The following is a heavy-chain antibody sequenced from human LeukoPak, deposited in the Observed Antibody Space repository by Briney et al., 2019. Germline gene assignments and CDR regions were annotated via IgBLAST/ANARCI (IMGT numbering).Heavy chain of an antibody. D-gene: IGHD1-26*01. Sequence: SETLSLTCTVSGGSISSGSYYWSWIRQPAGKGLGWIGRIYTSGSTNYNPSLKSRVTISVDTSKNQFSLKLSSVTAADTAVYHCAREEGRYSGSYFDYWGQGTLVTVSS. V-gene: IGHV4-61*02. CDR1: GGSISSGSYY. CDR2: IYTSGST. CDR3: AREEGRYSGSYFDY. J-gene: IGHJ4*02.